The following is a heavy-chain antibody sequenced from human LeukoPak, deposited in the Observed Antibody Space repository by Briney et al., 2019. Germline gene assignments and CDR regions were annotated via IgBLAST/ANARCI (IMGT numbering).Heavy chain of an antibody. D-gene: IGHD2-21*02. CDR1: GGSISSYY. V-gene: IGHV4-4*07. Sequence: PSETLSLTSTVSGGSISSYYWSWIRQPAGKGLEWIGRIYTSGSTNYNPSLKSRVTMSVDTSKNQFSLKLSSVTAADTAVYYCARGGIEGVTTSFDYWGQGTLVTVSS. J-gene: IGHJ4*02. CDR3: ARGGIEGVTTSFDY. CDR2: IYTSGST.